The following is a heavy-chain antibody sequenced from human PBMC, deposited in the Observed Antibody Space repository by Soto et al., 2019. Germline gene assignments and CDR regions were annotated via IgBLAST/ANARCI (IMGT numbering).Heavy chain of an antibody. D-gene: IGHD1-26*01. CDR2: IDNAGSSA. V-gene: IGHV3-74*01. CDR3: TRVGGSVSGMDV. J-gene: IGHJ6*02. CDR1: GFTCSIYW. Sequence: EVQLVESGGGLVQPGGSLRLSCAASGFTCSIYWMHWVRQAPGKGPVWVSRIDNAGSSARYADSVKGRFTISRDNAKNTVYLQMNMLRAEDTAVYYCTRVGGSVSGMDVWGPGTTVTVAS.